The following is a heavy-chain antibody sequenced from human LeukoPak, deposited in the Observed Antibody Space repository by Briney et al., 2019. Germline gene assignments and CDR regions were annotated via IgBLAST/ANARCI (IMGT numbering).Heavy chain of an antibody. Sequence: GRSLRLSCAASGFTFSSYAMHWVRQAPGKGLEWVAVISYDGSNKYYADSVKGRFTISRDNSKNTLYLQMNSLRAEDTAAYYCARDSPNCSGGSCYPTGDWFDPWGQGTLVTVSS. V-gene: IGHV3-30-3*01. J-gene: IGHJ5*02. CDR3: ARDSPNCSGGSCYPTGDWFDP. CDR1: GFTFSSYA. CDR2: ISYDGSNK. D-gene: IGHD2-15*01.